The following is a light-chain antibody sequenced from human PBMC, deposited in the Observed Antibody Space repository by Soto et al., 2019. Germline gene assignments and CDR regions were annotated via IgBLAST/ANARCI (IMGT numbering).Light chain of an antibody. Sequence: QSVLTQPPSVSAPPGQKVTISCSGSNSDIENSYVSWYQQLPGTSPKLLIYDNTERPSGIPDRFSGSKSGRSATLDINGLQTGDEAEYYCGSWDDSLSVGVFGTGTKLTVL. CDR1: NSDIENSY. J-gene: IGLJ1*01. V-gene: IGLV1-51*01. CDR2: DNT. CDR3: GSWDDSLSVGV.